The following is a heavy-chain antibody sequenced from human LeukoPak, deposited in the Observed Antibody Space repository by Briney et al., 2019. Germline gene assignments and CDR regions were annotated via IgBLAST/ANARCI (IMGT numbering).Heavy chain of an antibody. CDR3: AKWSRSGYSFDY. CDR2: ISYDGSNK. CDR1: GFTFSSYG. V-gene: IGHV3-30*18. Sequence: GRSLRLSCAASGFTFSSYGMHWVRQAPGKGLEWVAVISYDGSNKYYAASVKGRFTISRDNSKNTLYLQMNSLRAEDTAVYYCAKWSRSGYSFDYWGQGTLVTVSS. J-gene: IGHJ4*02. D-gene: IGHD3-22*01.